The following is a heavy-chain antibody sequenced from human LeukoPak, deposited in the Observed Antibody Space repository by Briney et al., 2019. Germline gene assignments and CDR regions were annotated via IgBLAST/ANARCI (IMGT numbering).Heavy chain of an antibody. CDR2: IYYSGST. CDR1: GGSVSSGSYY. V-gene: IGHV4-61*01. CDR3: ARDDDSSGHFDY. Sequence: SETLSLTCTVSGGSVSSGSYYWSSIREPPGRGLEWIGYIYYSGSTNYNPSLKSRVTISVDMSKNQFSLKLSSVTAADTAVYYCARDDDSSGHFDYWGQGTLVTVSS. D-gene: IGHD3-22*01. J-gene: IGHJ4*02.